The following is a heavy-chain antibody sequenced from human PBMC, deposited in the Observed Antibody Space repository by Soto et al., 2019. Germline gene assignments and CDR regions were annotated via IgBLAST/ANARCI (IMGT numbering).Heavy chain of an antibody. V-gene: IGHV3-30-3*01. Sequence: QVQLVESGGGVVQPGRSLRLSCAASGFTFSSYAMHWVRQAPGKGLEWVAVISYDGSNKYYADSVKGRFTISRDNSKNTLYLQMNSLRAEDTAVYYCARVFSGYIRRLGAEDYFDYWGQGTLVTVSS. CDR3: ARVFSGYIRRLGAEDYFDY. CDR2: ISYDGSNK. CDR1: GFTFSSYA. D-gene: IGHD1-1*01. J-gene: IGHJ4*02.